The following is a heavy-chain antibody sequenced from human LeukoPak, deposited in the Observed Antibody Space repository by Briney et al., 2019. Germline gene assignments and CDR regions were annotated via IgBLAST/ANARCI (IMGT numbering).Heavy chain of an antibody. CDR3: ARDLLEWYFDY. CDR2: IYSGGST. D-gene: IGHD3-3*01. J-gene: IGHJ4*02. V-gene: IGHV3-66*01. CDR1: GFTFSSYS. Sequence: GGSLRLSCAASGFTFSSYSFNWVRQAPGKGLEWVSVIYSGGSTYYADSVKGRFTISRDNSKNTLYLQMNSLRAEDTAVYYCARDLLEWYFDYWGQGTLVTVSS.